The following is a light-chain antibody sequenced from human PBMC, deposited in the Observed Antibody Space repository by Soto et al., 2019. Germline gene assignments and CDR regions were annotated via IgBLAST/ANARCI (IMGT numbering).Light chain of an antibody. V-gene: IGKV3-20*01. CDR3: QEYGSSPRT. CDR2: GAS. CDR1: QSVSIK. Sequence: EIVMMQSPATLSVSPGARATLSCRASQSVSIKLAWYQQKPGQAPRLLIYGASTRATGIPDRFSGSGSGTDFTLTISRLEPEDFAVYFCQEYGSSPRTFGQGTKVDIK. J-gene: IGKJ1*01.